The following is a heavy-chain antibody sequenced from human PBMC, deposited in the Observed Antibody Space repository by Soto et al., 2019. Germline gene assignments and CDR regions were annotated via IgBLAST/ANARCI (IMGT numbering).Heavy chain of an antibody. CDR2: ISYDETNE. CDR3: AKDLRTTISDYGMDV. V-gene: IGHV3-30*18. J-gene: IGHJ6*02. CDR1: GFTFGSHG. Sequence: QVQLVESGGGLVQPGGSLRLTWVESGFTFGSHGMHWVRQAPVKGLEWVAVISYDETNEHYVDSVKGRFTISRDNSKSILYQQMNRLSPEDTAVYKCAKDLRTTISDYGMDVWGQGTTVTVS.